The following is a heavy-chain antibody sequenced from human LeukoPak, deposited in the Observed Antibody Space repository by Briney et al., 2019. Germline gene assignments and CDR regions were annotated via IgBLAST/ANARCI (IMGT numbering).Heavy chain of an antibody. V-gene: IGHV2-70*11. J-gene: IGHJ6*02. Sequence: SGPTLVNPTQTLTLTCTFSGFSLSTSGMCVSWIRQPPGKALEWLARIDWDDDKYYGTSLKTRLTISKDTSKNQVVLTMTNMDPVDTATYYCARSQITIFGVVVYYYGMDVWGQGTTVTVSS. CDR1: GFSLSTSGMC. CDR2: IDWDDDK. D-gene: IGHD3-3*01. CDR3: ARSQITIFGVVVYYYGMDV.